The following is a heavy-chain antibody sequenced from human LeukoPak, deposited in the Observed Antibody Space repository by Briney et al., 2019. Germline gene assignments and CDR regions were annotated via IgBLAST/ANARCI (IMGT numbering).Heavy chain of an antibody. CDR3: ARWERHYYYGSGSPGHY. D-gene: IGHD3-10*01. CDR2: ISAYNGNT. V-gene: IGHV1-18*01. J-gene: IGHJ4*02. Sequence: ASVKVSCKASGYTFTSYGISWVRQAPGQGLEWTGLISAYNGNTNYAQKLQGRVTMTTDTSTSTAYMELRSLRSDDTAVYYCARWERHYYYGSGSPGHYWGQGTLVTVSS. CDR1: GYTFTSYG.